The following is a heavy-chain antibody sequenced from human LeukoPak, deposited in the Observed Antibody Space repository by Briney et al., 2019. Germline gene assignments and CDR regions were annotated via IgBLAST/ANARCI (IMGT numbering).Heavy chain of an antibody. Sequence: PGGSLRLSCAASGFTFSSYAMSWVRQAPGKGLEWVSAISGSGGSTYYADSVKGRFTISRDNSKNTLYLQMNSLRAEDTAVYYCTKDLVLGVANYSPLDYWGQGTLVTVSS. V-gene: IGHV3-23*01. D-gene: IGHD2/OR15-2a*01. CDR2: ISGSGGST. CDR3: TKDLVLGVANYSPLDY. CDR1: GFTFSSYA. J-gene: IGHJ4*02.